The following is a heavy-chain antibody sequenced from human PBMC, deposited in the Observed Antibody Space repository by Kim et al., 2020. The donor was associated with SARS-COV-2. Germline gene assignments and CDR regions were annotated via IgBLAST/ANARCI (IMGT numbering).Heavy chain of an antibody. J-gene: IGHJ6*01. CDR3: AKDHQLWFPNYYYYGMDV. CDR1: GFTFSSYG. CDR2: ISYDGSNK. Sequence: LSLTCAASGFTFSSYGMHWVRQAPGKGLEWVAVISYDGSNKYYADSVKGRFTISRDNSKNTLYLQMNSLRAEDTAVYYCAKDHQLWFPNYYYYGMDV. V-gene: IGHV3-30*18. D-gene: IGHD5-18*01.